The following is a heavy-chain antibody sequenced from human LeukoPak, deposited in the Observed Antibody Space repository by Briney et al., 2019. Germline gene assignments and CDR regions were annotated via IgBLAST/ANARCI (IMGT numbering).Heavy chain of an antibody. D-gene: IGHD3-22*01. Sequence: GESLKISCKGSGYSFTSYWIGWVRQMPGKGLEWMGFIYPGDSDTRYSPSFQGQVTISADKSISTAYLQWSSLKASDTAMYYCARRGYYDSSGYYELPFDYWGQGTLVTVSS. V-gene: IGHV5-51*01. CDR2: IYPGDSDT. J-gene: IGHJ4*02. CDR1: GYSFTSYW. CDR3: ARRGYYDSSGYYELPFDY.